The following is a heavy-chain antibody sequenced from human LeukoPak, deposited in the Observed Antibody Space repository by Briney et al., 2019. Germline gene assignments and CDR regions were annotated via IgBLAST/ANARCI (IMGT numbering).Heavy chain of an antibody. J-gene: IGHJ4*02. V-gene: IGHV3-15*01. CDR1: GFTFSSSA. CDR3: ITGDYDFWSGFYSPNHYFDY. CDR2: IKGKTAAGAP. Sequence: PGGSLRLSCAASGFTFSSSAMSWVRQVPGKGLEWVGRIKGKTAAGAPDYVASVKGRFTISRDDSKNTLFLQMNSLKTEDTAVYYCITGDYDFWSGFYSPNHYFDYWGQGTLVTVSS. D-gene: IGHD3-3*01.